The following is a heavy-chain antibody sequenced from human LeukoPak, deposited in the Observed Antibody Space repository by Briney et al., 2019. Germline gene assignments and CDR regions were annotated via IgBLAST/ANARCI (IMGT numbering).Heavy chain of an antibody. V-gene: IGHV3-21*01. Sequence: PGGSLRLSCAASGFTFSSYSMNWVRQAPGKGLEWVSSISGSSSYIYYADSVKGRFTISRDNAKNSLYLQMNSLRAEDTAVYFCARESAVEQWLASFDYWGQGTLVTVSS. CDR2: ISGSSSYI. CDR1: GFTFSSYS. J-gene: IGHJ4*02. D-gene: IGHD6-19*01. CDR3: ARESAVEQWLASFDY.